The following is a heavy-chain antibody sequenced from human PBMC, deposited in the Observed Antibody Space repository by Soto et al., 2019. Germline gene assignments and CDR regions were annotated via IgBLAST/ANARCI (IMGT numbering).Heavy chain of an antibody. Sequence: PSETLSLTCAVYGGSFSGYYWSWIRQPPGKGLEWIGEINHSGSTNYNPSLKSRVTISVDTSKNQFSLKLSSVTAADTAVYYCARDPRAIFGVVISGYYYGMDVWGQGTTVTVSS. V-gene: IGHV4-34*01. CDR3: ARDPRAIFGVVISGYYYGMDV. CDR2: INHSGST. D-gene: IGHD3-3*01. CDR1: GGSFSGYY. J-gene: IGHJ6*02.